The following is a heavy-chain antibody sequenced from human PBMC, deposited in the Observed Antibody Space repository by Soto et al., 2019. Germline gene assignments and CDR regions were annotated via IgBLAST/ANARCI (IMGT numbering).Heavy chain of an antibody. Sequence: QVQLVQSGAEVKKPGSSVKVSCKASGGTFNNYGMGWVRQAPGQGLEWMGGIIPMIGRTNYAQKSQGRLTLTADASRSTVYMELRSMRLDDTAVYYCASWDYDVLTGYSYDDWGQGTLVTVSS. D-gene: IGHD3-9*01. CDR3: ASWDYDVLTGYSYDD. CDR2: IIPMIGRT. J-gene: IGHJ4*02. V-gene: IGHV1-69*01. CDR1: GGTFNNYG.